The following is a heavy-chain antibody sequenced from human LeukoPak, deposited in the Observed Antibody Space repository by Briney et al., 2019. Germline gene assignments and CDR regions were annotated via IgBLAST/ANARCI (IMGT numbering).Heavy chain of an antibody. CDR2: ISYSGAAT. Sequence: PGGSLRLSCAASGFTFNNYAMSWVRQAPGEGLEWVPTISYSGAATYYADSVKGRFTISRDNSKNTVYLQMNSLRAEDTAIYYCAKAHSLHVVVFTGFDYWGQGILVTVSS. J-gene: IGHJ4*02. CDR1: GFTFNNYA. V-gene: IGHV3-23*01. D-gene: IGHD2-21*01. CDR3: AKAHSLHVVVFTGFDY.